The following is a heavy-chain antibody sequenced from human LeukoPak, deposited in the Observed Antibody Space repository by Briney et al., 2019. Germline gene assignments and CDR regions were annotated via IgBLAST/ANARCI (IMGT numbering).Heavy chain of an antibody. CDR1: GGSFSGYY. CDR2: INHSGST. CDR3: ARESSTSWPDHNWFDP. V-gene: IGHV4-34*01. D-gene: IGHD2-2*01. Sequence: PSETLSLTCAVYGGSFSGYYWSWIRQPPGKGLEWIGEINHSGSTNYNPSLKSRVTISVDTSKNQFSLKLSSVTAADTAVYYCARESSTSWPDHNWFDPWGQGTLVTVSS. J-gene: IGHJ5*02.